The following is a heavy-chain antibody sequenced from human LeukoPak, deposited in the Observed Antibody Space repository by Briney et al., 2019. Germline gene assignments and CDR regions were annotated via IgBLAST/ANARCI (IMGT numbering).Heavy chain of an antibody. CDR2: IIPIFGTA. J-gene: IGHJ4*02. D-gene: IGHD6-13*01. Sequence: SVKVSCKASGGTFSSYAISWVRQAPGQGLEWMGGIIPIFGTANYAQKFQGRVTITTDESTSTAYMELSSLRSEDTAVYYCARDGSSSWYANPSDYWGQGTLVTVSS. CDR1: GGTFSSYA. CDR3: ARDGSSSWYANPSDY. V-gene: IGHV1-69*05.